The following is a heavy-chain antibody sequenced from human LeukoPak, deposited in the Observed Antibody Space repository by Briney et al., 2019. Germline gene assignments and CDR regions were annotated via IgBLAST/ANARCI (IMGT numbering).Heavy chain of an antibody. V-gene: IGHV4-4*07. Sequence: SETLSLTCTVSGGSISSYYWSWIRQPAGKGLEWIGRIYTSGSTNYNPSLKSRVTMSVDTSKNQFSLKLSSVTAEDTAVYYCARDLVVVPAAYYYYYGMDVWGQGTTVTVSS. D-gene: IGHD2-2*01. CDR2: IYTSGST. CDR1: GGSISSYY. CDR3: ARDLVVVPAAYYYYYGMDV. J-gene: IGHJ6*02.